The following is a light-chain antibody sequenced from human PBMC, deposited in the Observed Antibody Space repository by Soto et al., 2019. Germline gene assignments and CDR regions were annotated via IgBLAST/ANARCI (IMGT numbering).Light chain of an antibody. CDR1: SSDVGGYNY. Sequence: QSALTQPASVSGSPGQSITISCTGTSSDVGGYNYVSWYQQHPGKAPKLMIYDVSNRPSGVSNRFSGSKSGNTASLTISGLQAEDEADYYCCSYTSRSTLYVFGTGTKVTVL. V-gene: IGLV2-14*01. J-gene: IGLJ1*01. CDR3: CSYTSRSTLYV. CDR2: DVS.